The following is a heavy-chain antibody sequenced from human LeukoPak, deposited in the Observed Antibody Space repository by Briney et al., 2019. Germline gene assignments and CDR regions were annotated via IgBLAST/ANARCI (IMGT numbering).Heavy chain of an antibody. D-gene: IGHD6-13*01. CDR2: ISYDGSNK. Sequence: GGSLRLSCAASGFTFSSYAMHWVRQAPGKGLEWVAVISYDGSNKYYADSVKGRFTISRDNSKNTPYLQMNSLRAEDTAVYYCARAGIHDAFDIWGQGTMVTVSS. J-gene: IGHJ3*02. CDR3: ARAGIHDAFDI. V-gene: IGHV3-30*01. CDR1: GFTFSSYA.